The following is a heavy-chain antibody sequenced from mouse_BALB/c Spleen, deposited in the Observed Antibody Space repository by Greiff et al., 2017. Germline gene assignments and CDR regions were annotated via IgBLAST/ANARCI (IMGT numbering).Heavy chain of an antibody. CDR3: ARALYYYGSTWFAY. Sequence: EVQGVESGGGLVKPGGSLKLSCAASGFTFSDYYMYWVRQTPEKRLEWVATISDGGSYTYYPDSVKGRFTISRDNAKNNLYLQMSSLKSEDTAMYYCARALYYYGSTWFAYWGQGTLVTVSA. D-gene: IGHD1-1*01. CDR2: ISDGGSYT. J-gene: IGHJ3*01. V-gene: IGHV5-4*02. CDR1: GFTFSDYY.